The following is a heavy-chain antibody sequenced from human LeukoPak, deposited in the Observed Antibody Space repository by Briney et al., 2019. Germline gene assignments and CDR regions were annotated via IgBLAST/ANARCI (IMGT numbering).Heavy chain of an antibody. J-gene: IGHJ4*02. CDR3: ARGTLYRGWSYYLDF. Sequence: GGSLRLSCAASGFTFNTYTMNWVRQAPGKGLEWVSSISSGTSYIYYADSVKGRFTISRDNAKNSLYLQMNSLRAEDTAVYYCARGTLYRGWSYYLDFWGQGSQVTVSS. CDR2: ISSGTSYI. D-gene: IGHD6-19*01. CDR1: GFTFNTYT. V-gene: IGHV3-21*01.